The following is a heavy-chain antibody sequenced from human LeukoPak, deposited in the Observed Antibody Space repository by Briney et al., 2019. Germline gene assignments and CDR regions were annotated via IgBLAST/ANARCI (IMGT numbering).Heavy chain of an antibody. D-gene: IGHD6-13*01. J-gene: IGHJ4*02. CDR1: GFTFSTYA. CDR2: ISGSGGNT. CDR3: AKDGYSSSWFYFDY. Sequence: PGGSLRLSCAASGFTFSTYAMIWVRQAPGKGLEWVSIISGSGGNTYYADFVKGRFTISRDNSKNTLYLQMNSLRAEDTAVYYCAKDGYSSSWFYFDYWGQGTLVTVSS. V-gene: IGHV3-23*01.